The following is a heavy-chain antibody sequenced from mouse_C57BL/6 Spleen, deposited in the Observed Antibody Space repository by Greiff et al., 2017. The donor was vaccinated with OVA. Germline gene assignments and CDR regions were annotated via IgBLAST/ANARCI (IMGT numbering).Heavy chain of an antibody. Sequence: EVKLMESGGGLVQPGGSLKLSCAASGFTFSDYYMYWVRQTPEKRLEWVAYISNGGGSTYYPDTVQGRFTISRDNAKNTLYLQMSRLKSEDTAMYYCARLYYYGSSYAMDYWGQGTSVTVSS. V-gene: IGHV5-12*01. D-gene: IGHD1-1*01. CDR1: GFTFSDYY. CDR3: ARLYYYGSSYAMDY. CDR2: ISNGGGST. J-gene: IGHJ4*01.